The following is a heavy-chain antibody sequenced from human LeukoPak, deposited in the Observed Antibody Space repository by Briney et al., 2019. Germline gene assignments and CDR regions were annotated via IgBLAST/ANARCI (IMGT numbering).Heavy chain of an antibody. CDR2: IYYSGST. CDR3: ARHSYSSSLTGHERGAFDI. V-gene: IGHV4-39*01. Sequence: SETLSLTCNVSGGSISSSRYYWGWIRQPPGKGLVWLGSIYYSGSTYYNPSLKSRVTISVDTSKNQFSLKLSSVTAADTAVYYCARHSYSSSLTGHERGAFDIWGQGTMVTVSS. J-gene: IGHJ3*02. D-gene: IGHD6-6*01. CDR1: GGSISSSRYY.